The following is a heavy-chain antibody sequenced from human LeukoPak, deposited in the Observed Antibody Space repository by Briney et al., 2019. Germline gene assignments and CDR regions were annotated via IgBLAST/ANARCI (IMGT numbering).Heavy chain of an antibody. V-gene: IGHV4-4*08. CDR1: GGSISSYY. CDR3: ATHSSWQYYFDY. J-gene: IGHJ4*02. CDR2: IWPSGST. Sequence: PSETLSLTCTVSGGSISSYYWSWIRQPPGKGLEWIGYIWPSGSTNYNPSLSGRVAISLDKSRNHFTLMVTAVTAADTAVYYCATHSSWQYYFDYWGQGTLVTVSS. D-gene: IGHD6-13*01.